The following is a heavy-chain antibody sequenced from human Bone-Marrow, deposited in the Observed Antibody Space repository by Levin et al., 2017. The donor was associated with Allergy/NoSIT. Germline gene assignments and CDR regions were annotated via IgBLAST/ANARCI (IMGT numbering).Heavy chain of an antibody. V-gene: IGHV1-3*01. CDR2: INVGNGNS. Sequence: ASVKVSCKASGYTFTRFAVHWVRQAPGQRLEWMGWINVGNGNSHYSQKFQARVTITRDTSASTAYMELSSLRSEDTAVYYCARDYEYCTGGSCLGYWGQGTLVTVSS. D-gene: IGHD2-15*01. J-gene: IGHJ4*02. CDR1: GYTFTRFA. CDR3: ARDYEYCTGGSCLGY.